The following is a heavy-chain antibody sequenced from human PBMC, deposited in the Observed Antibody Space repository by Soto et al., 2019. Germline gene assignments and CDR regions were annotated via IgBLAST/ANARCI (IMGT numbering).Heavy chain of an antibody. D-gene: IGHD6-13*01. Sequence: SETLSLTCTVSGGSISSGGYYWSWIRQHPGKGLEWIGYIYYSGSTYYNPSLKSRVTISVDTSKNQFSLKLSPVTAADTAVYYCASCSAGIAAKLRRRYFDYWGQGTLVTVSS. V-gene: IGHV4-31*03. J-gene: IGHJ4*02. CDR3: ASCSAGIAAKLRRRYFDY. CDR2: IYYSGST. CDR1: GGSISSGGYY.